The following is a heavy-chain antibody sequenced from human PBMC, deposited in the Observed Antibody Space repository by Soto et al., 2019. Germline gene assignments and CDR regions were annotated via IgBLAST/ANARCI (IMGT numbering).Heavy chain of an antibody. CDR2: FDPEDGET. V-gene: IGHV1-24*01. J-gene: IGHJ6*03. Sequence: ASVKVSCKVSGSTLTDLSMHWVRQAPGKGLEWMGGFDPEDGETIYAQKFQGRVTMTEDTSTDTAYMELSSLRSEDTAVYYCATAGSNYYYYYMDVWGKGTTVTVSS. CDR1: GSTLTDLS. CDR3: ATAGSNYYYYYMDV.